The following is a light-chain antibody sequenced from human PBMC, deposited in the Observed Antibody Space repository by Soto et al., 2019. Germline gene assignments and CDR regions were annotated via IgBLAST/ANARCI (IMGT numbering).Light chain of an antibody. J-gene: IGLJ1*01. CDR1: RSNIGSNY. CDR3: AAWDYSLSAYV. V-gene: IGLV1-47*01. CDR2: RNN. Sequence: HSVLTQPPSASGTPWERVTISCSGSRSNIGSNYVYWYQQLPGTAPKLLIYRNNQRPSGVPDRFSGSKSGTSASLAISGLRSEDEADYYCAAWDYSLSAYVFGTGTKVNV.